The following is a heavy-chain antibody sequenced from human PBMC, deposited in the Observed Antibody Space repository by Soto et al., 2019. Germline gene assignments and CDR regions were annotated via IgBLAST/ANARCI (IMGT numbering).Heavy chain of an antibody. D-gene: IGHD2-2*01. Sequence: GASVKVSCKASGYTFTGYYMHWVRQAPGQGLGWMGWINPNSGGTNYAQKFQGWVTMTRDTSISSAYMEVSRLRSDDTAVYYCARGCSTTCCYSLFGMDVWGQGTTVTVSS. V-gene: IGHV1-2*04. CDR3: ARGCSTTCCYSLFGMDV. CDR1: GYTFTGYY. J-gene: IGHJ6*02. CDR2: INPNSGGT.